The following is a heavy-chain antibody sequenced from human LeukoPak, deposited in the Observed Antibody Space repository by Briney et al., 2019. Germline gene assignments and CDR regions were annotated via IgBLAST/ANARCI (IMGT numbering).Heavy chain of an antibody. J-gene: IGHJ4*02. CDR2: IYASGTT. CDR1: GGSISNSY. V-gene: IGHV4-4*07. CDR3: ARHSGNMVRGVRSLDS. D-gene: IGHD3-10*01. Sequence: SETLSLTCSVSGGSISNSYWSWIRQPAGKGLERIGRIYASGTTNYNPSLRSRFTMSLDTSKNQFSLKLSSVTAADTAVYYSARHSGNMVRGVRSLDSWGQGTLVTVSS.